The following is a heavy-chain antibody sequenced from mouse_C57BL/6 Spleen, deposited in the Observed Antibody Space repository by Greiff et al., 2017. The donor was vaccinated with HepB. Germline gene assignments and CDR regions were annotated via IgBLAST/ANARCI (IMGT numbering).Heavy chain of an antibody. V-gene: IGHV1-66*01. CDR2: IYPGSGNT. CDR3: ARERGYGAMDY. CDR1: GYSFTSYY. J-gene: IGHJ4*01. D-gene: IGHD1-1*01. Sequence: QVQLQQSGPELVKPGASVKISCKASGYSFTSYYIHWVKQRPGQGLESIGWIYPGSGNTKYNEKFKGKATLTADTSSSTAYMQLSSLTSEDSAVYYCARERGYGAMDYWGQGTSVTVSS.